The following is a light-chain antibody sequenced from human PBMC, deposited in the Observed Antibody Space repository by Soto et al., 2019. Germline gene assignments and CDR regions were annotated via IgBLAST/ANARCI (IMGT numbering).Light chain of an antibody. CDR1: QRVGSS. Sequence: EIVLTQSPGTLSWSPGERATLSWRASQRVGSSYLAWYQHKNDQAPRLLIYGASTRATGIPARFSGSGYGTEFNLTISSLQSEDFAVYYCQQFNNWPITFGQGTRLEIK. J-gene: IGKJ5*01. CDR2: GAS. CDR3: QQFNNWPIT. V-gene: IGKV3-15*01.